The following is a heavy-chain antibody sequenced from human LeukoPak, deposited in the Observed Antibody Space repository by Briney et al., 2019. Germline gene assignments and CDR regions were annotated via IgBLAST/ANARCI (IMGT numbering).Heavy chain of an antibody. CDR2: MNPNSGNT. V-gene: IGHV1-8*03. CDR1: GYTFTSYD. D-gene: IGHD3-9*01. Sequence: ASVKVSCKASGYTFTSYDINWVRQATGQGLEWMGWMNPNSGNTGYAQKFQGRVTITRNTSISTAYMELSSLRSEDTAVYYCARGDYDILTGYYRRWFDPWGQGTLVTVSS. J-gene: IGHJ5*02. CDR3: ARGDYDILTGYYRRWFDP.